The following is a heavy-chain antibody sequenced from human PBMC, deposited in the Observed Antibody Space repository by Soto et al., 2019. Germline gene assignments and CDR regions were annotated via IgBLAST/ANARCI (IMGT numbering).Heavy chain of an antibody. J-gene: IGHJ6*02. D-gene: IGHD3-22*01. V-gene: IGHV3-30-3*01. Sequence: PVGSLRLSCAASGFTFSSYAMHWVRQAPGKGLEWVAVISYDGSNKYYADSVKGRFTISRDNSKNTLYLQMNSLRAEDTAVYYCARDRVLAYYDSSGYYYDYYYYGMDVWGQGTTVTVSS. CDR3: ARDRVLAYYDSSGYYYDYYYYGMDV. CDR2: ISYDGSNK. CDR1: GFTFSSYA.